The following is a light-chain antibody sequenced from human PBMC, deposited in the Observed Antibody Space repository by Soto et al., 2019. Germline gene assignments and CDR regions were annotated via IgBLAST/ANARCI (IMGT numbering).Light chain of an antibody. Sequence: QSVLTQPPSASGTPGQRVTISCSGSSSNVGINTVNWYQQVPGTAPKLLIYNNSQRPSGVPDRFSGSKSGTSASLAISGLQSEDEADYFCAAWDDSLNGVVFGGGTKLTVL. J-gene: IGLJ2*01. CDR1: SSNVGINT. CDR3: AAWDDSLNGVV. V-gene: IGLV1-44*01. CDR2: NNS.